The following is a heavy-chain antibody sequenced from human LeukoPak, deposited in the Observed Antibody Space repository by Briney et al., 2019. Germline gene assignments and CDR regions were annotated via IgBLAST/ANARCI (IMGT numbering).Heavy chain of an antibody. CDR2: ISGSGGST. D-gene: IGHD6-13*01. CDR3: AREIAATGVFDY. J-gene: IGHJ4*02. V-gene: IGHV3-23*01. CDR1: GFTFSSYA. Sequence: PGGSLRLSCAASGFTFSSYAMSWVRQAPGKGLEWVSAISGSGGSTYYADSVKGRFAISRDNSKNTLYLQMNSLRAEDTAVYYCAREIAATGVFDYWGQGTLVTVSS.